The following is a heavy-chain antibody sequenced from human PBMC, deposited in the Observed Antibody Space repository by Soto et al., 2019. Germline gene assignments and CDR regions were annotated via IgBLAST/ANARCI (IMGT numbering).Heavy chain of an antibody. CDR2: ISAYNGNT. D-gene: IGHD3-9*01. J-gene: IGHJ6*02. CDR3: ARESGRSSDNYDILTGYYFYYYYYGMDV. Sequence: GASVKVSCKASGYTFTSYGISWVRQAPGQGLEWMGWISAYNGNTNYAQKLQGRVTMTTDTSTSTAYMELRSLRSDDTAVYYCARESGRSSDNYDILTGYYFYYYYYGMDVWGQGTTVTVSS. V-gene: IGHV1-18*04. CDR1: GYTFTSYG.